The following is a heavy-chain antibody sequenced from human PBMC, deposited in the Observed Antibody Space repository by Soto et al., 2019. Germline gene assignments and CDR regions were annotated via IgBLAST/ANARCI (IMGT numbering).Heavy chain of an antibody. V-gene: IGHV4-31*02. Sequence: SSERMSLTWTVSGGSISSGGYEWRWICQHPGKGLEWIGYIYYSGSTSYNPSLKSRVTISVDTSKNQFSLTLSSVTAADTAVYYCASSAYCSSPSRYKTKSYYYYGMDVWGQGTTVTVSS. CDR3: ASSAYCSSPSRYKTKSYYYYGMDV. CDR2: IYYSGST. J-gene: IGHJ6*02. CDR1: GGSISSGGYE. D-gene: IGHD2-2*02.